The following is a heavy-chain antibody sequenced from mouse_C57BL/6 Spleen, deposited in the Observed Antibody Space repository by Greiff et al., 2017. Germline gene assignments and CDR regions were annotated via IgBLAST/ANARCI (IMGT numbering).Heavy chain of an antibody. CDR2: ISNGGGST. CDR1: GFTFSDYY. D-gene: IGHD2-10*01. J-gene: IGHJ1*03. Sequence: EVKLMESGGGLVQPGGSLKLSCAASGFTFSDYYMYWVRQTPEKRLEWVAYISNGGGSTYYPDHVKGRFTISRDNAKNTLYLQLSRLNSEDTAMYYCSKHRPTYWYCDVWGTGTTVTVSS. CDR3: SKHRPTYWYCDV. V-gene: IGHV5-12*01.